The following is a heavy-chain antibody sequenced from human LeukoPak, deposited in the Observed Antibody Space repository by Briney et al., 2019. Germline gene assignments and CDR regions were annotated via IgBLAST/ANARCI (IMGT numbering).Heavy chain of an antibody. V-gene: IGHV4-31*03. Sequence: SETLSLTCTVSGGSISSGGYYWSWLHQHPGKGLEWFGYIYYSGSTYYHPPLKSRATISVDTSKNKFSLKLSSVTAADTAVYYCARGNPSSAEDYWGQGTLVTVSS. CDR1: GGSISSGGYY. CDR2: IYYSGST. J-gene: IGHJ4*02. CDR3: ARGNPSSAEDY. D-gene: IGHD3-3*01.